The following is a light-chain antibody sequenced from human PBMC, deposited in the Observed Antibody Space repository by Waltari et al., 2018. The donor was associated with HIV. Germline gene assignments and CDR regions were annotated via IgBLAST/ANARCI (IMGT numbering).Light chain of an antibody. V-gene: IGLV2-23*02. J-gene: IGLJ2*01. CDR3: CSYAGSSTFVV. Sequence: QSALTQPASVSGSRGHSITLSCTGNSSDVGSFDLVSWYQQHPGKAPKLMIFEVNRRPSGVANRFSGSKSGNTASLTISGLQAEDEADYYCCSYAGSSTFVVFGGGTKLTVL. CDR2: EVN. CDR1: SSDVGSFDL.